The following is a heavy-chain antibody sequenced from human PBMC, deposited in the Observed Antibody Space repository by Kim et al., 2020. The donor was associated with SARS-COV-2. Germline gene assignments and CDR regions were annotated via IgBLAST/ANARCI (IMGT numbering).Heavy chain of an antibody. CDR2: IYIGVGPDGGGDT. Sequence: GGSLRLSCATSGFHFYTYAMHWVRQAPGKGLQWVSSIYIGVGPDGGGDTRYADSVKGRFSITRDDSKNTLYLQMNILRDDDTALYYCAKVGRPYTRDMWFDSWGQGTLVTVSS. D-gene: IGHD1-1*01. V-gene: IGHV3-23*03. CDR3: AKVGRPYTRDMWFDS. CDR1: GFHFYTYA. J-gene: IGHJ5*01.